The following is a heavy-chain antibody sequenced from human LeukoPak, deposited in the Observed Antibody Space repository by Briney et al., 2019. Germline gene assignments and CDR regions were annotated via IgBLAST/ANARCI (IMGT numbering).Heavy chain of an antibody. V-gene: IGHV1-69*05. CDR3: ARGGGGREWLRATSYYFDY. J-gene: IGHJ4*02. D-gene: IGHD5-12*01. CDR1: GGTFSSNA. Sequence: ASVKVSCKASGGTFSSNAISWVRQAPGQGLEWMGGIIPIFGTANYAQKFQGRVTITTDESTSTAYMELSSLRSEDTAVYYCARGGGGREWLRATSYYFDYRGQGTLVTVSS. CDR2: IIPIFGTA.